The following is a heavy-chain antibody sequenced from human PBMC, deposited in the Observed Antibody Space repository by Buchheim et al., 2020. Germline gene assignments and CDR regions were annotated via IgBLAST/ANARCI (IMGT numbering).Heavy chain of an antibody. CDR2: ITSSSSHT. CDR3: ARERYGY. D-gene: IGHD1-14*01. V-gene: IGHV3-21*01. CDR1: GFSFSIFD. Sequence: EVQLVESGGGLVKPGGSLRLSCAVSGFSFSIFDMNWVRQAPGKGLEWVSSITSSSSHTYYAGSVKGRFTISRDNAKNSWYLQMNSLRPEDTAVYYCARERYGYWGQGTL. J-gene: IGHJ4*02.